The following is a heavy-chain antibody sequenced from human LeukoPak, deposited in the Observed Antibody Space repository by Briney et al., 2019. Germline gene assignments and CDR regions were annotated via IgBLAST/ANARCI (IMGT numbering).Heavy chain of an antibody. V-gene: IGHV1-69*04. CDR1: GGTFTSHA. CDR3: ARDMDVGFGELVDY. D-gene: IGHD3-10*01. J-gene: IGHJ4*02. Sequence: ASVKVSCKASGGTFTSHAISWVRQAPGQGLEWMGRIIPTLGVATYAQKLQGRVTITADRSTSTAYMELRSLRSEDTAAYYCARDMDVGFGELVDYWGQGTLVTVSS. CDR2: IIPTLGVA.